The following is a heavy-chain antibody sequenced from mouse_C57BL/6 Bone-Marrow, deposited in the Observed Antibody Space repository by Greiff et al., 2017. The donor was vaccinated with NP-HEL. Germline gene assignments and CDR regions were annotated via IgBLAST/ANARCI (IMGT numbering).Heavy chain of an antibody. CDR2: IWTGGGT. CDR1: GFSLTSYA. D-gene: IGHD1-1*01. CDR3: ARNYYGFAY. V-gene: IGHV2-9-1*01. J-gene: IGHJ3*01. Sequence: VKLMESGPGLVAPSQSLSITCTVSGFSLTSYAISWVRQPPGKGLEWLGVIWTGGGTNYNSALKSRLSISKENSKIQVFLKMNSLQTDDTARYYCARNYYGFAYWGQGTLVTVSA.